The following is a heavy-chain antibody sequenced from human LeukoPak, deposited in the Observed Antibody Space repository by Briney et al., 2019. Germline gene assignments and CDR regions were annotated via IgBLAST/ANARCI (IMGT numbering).Heavy chain of an antibody. V-gene: IGHV3-30*03. J-gene: IGHJ4*02. CDR1: GFTFSSFG. Sequence: GGSLRLSCAASGFTFSSFGMHWVRQAPGKGLEWVAVVSYDESHKYYADSVKGRFTISRDNSENTLYLQMNSLRAEDTAVYYCARSSRELRGYAPWEVMPPFDYWGQGTLVTVSS. CDR2: VSYDESHK. D-gene: IGHD4-23*01. CDR3: ARSSRELRGYAPWEVMPPFDY.